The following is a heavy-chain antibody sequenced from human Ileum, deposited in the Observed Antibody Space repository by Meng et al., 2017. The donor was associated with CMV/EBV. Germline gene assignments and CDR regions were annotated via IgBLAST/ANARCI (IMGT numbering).Heavy chain of an antibody. V-gene: IGHV4-39*07. CDR3: VRASITMIDY. J-gene: IGHJ4*02. Sequence: HLQLPGSGPGLVKPSETLPLTCTVSGDSISSGDYFWGWIRQPPKGLEWVASITYSGTTYYNPSLKSRVTMSVDTSKNQFSLKLNSVTAADTAVYYCVRASITMIDYWGQGTLVTVSS. CDR2: ITYSGTT. D-gene: IGHD3-22*01. CDR1: GDSISSGDYF.